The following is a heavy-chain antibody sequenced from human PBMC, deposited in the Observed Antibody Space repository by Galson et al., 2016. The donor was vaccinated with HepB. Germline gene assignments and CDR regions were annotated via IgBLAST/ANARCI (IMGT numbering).Heavy chain of an antibody. CDR1: GFTFSSHA. J-gene: IGHJ6*02. V-gene: IGHV3-33*06. CDR3: AKDIYGVGDTGGMDV. D-gene: IGHD4-17*01. CDR2: IWYDGSNK. Sequence: SLRLSCAASGFTFSSHAMHWVRQAPGKGLEWVAVIWYDGSNKNYGDSVKGRFTISRENSKNTVYVQMDSLRVEDTAVYYCAKDIYGVGDTGGMDVWGQGTTVTDSS.